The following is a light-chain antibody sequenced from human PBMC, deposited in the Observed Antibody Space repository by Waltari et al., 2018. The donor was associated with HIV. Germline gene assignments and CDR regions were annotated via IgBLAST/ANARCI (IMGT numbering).Light chain of an antibody. CDR3: QQYYSSPLT. Sequence: VMTQSPDSLAVSLGERATINCKSRQSVLYSSNNKNYLDWYQQKPGKPPKLLVYWASTRESGVPGRFSGSGSGTDFTLTISSLQAEDVAVYYCQQYYSSPLTFGGGTKVEIK. V-gene: IGKV4-1*01. J-gene: IGKJ4*01. CDR2: WAS. CDR1: QSVLYSSNNKNY.